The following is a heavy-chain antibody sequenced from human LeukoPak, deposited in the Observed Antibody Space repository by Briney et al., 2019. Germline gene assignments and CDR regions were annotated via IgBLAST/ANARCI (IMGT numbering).Heavy chain of an antibody. J-gene: IGHJ4*02. V-gene: IGHV3-23*01. CDR3: ARRSGSSWSSFDY. D-gene: IGHD6-13*01. Sequence: GGSLRLSCAASGFTFNNYAMNWVRQAPGKGLEWVSGISGLGGSTYYAPSVKGRLTISRDNFGNMLYLHLDSLRVEDTAIYYCARRSGSSWSSFDYWGQGALVTVSS. CDR1: GFTFNNYA. CDR2: ISGLGGST.